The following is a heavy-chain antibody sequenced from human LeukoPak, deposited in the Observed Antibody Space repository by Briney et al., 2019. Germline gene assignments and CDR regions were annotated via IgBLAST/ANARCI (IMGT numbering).Heavy chain of an antibody. V-gene: IGHV4-34*01. CDR1: GGSFSGYY. Sequence: SETLSLTCAVYGGSFSGYYWSWIRQPPGKGLEWIGEINHSGSTDYNPSLKGRVTISVDRSKNQFSLKLSSVTAADTAVYYCARGARDGDYFYFDYWGQGTLVTVSS. CDR3: ARGARDGDYFYFDY. J-gene: IGHJ4*02. CDR2: INHSGST. D-gene: IGHD4-17*01.